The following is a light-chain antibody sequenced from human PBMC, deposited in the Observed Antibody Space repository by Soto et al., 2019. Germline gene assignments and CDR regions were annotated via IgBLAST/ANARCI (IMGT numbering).Light chain of an antibody. Sequence: QSVLTQPASVSGSRGQSITISCTGTHNDIGHYDYVSWYQHHPGKAPKLIIFDVSSRPSGISNRFSGSKSGNTASLVISGLRPEDESYYYCNSHTSHYPLFYVFGTGTRVTVL. V-gene: IGLV2-14*03. CDR2: DVS. CDR1: HNDIGHYDY. J-gene: IGLJ1*01. CDR3: NSHTSHYPLFYV.